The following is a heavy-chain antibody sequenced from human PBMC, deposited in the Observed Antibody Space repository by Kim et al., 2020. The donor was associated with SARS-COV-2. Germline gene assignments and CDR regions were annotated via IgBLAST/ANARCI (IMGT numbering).Heavy chain of an antibody. D-gene: IGHD6-19*01. J-gene: IGHJ5*02. V-gene: IGHV3-30*18. CDR1: GFTFSSYG. CDR2: ISYDGSNK. Sequence: GGSLRLSCAASGFTFSSYGMHWVRQAPGKGLEWVAVISYDGSNKYYADSVKGRFTISRDNSKNTLYLQMNSLRAEDTAVYYCAKASSGWYNWFDPWGQGT. CDR3: AKASSGWYNWFDP.